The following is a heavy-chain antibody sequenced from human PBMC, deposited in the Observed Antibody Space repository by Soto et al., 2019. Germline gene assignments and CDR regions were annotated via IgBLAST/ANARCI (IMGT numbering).Heavy chain of an antibody. V-gene: IGHV3-23*01. CDR1: GFTFSSYA. CDR3: AKDTPLGSGYPFDY. D-gene: IGHD3-3*01. Sequence: PVGSLRLSCAASGFTFSSYAMSWVRQAPGKGLEWVSAISGSGGSTYYADSVRGRFTISRDNSKNTLYLQMNSLRAEDTAVYYCAKDTPLGSGYPFDYWGQGTLVTVSS. CDR2: ISGSGGST. J-gene: IGHJ4*02.